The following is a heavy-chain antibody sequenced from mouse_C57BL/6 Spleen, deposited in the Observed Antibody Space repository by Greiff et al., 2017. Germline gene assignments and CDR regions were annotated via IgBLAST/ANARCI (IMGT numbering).Heavy chain of an antibody. CDR1: GYTFTSYG. D-gene: IGHD3-2*02. CDR3: ARIGTAQATWYFDV. J-gene: IGHJ1*03. V-gene: IGHV1-81*01. CDR2: IYPRSGNT. Sequence: VQLQQSGAELARPGASVKLSCKASGYTFTSYGISWVKQRTGQGLEWIGEIYPRSGNTYYNEKFKGKATLTADKSSSTAYMELRSLTSEDSAVYFCARIGTAQATWYFDVWGTGTTVTVSS.